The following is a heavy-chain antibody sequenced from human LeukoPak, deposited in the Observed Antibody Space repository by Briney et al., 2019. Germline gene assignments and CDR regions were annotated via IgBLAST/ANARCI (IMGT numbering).Heavy chain of an antibody. CDR1: GFTFSSYG. Sequence: GRSLRLSCAASGFTFSSYGMHWVRQAPGKGLEWVAVIWYDGSNKYYADSVKGRFTISRDNSKNTLYLQMNSLGAEDTAVYYCARGNYDFWSGYYYYYYYMDVWGKGTTVTVSS. J-gene: IGHJ6*03. CDR3: ARGNYDFWSGYYYYYYYMDV. D-gene: IGHD3-3*01. V-gene: IGHV3-33*01. CDR2: IWYDGSNK.